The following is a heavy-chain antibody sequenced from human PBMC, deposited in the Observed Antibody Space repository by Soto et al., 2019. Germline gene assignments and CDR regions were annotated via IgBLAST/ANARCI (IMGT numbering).Heavy chain of an antibody. CDR2: ISWNSGSI. V-gene: IGHV3-9*01. CDR1: GFTFDDYA. Sequence: EVQLVESGGGLVQPGRSLRLSCAASGFTFDDYAMHWVRQAPGKGLEWVSGISWNSGSIGYADSVKGRFTISRDNAKNSLYLQMNSLRAEDTALYYCAKGRTGRLKSYMDVWGKGTTVTVSS. J-gene: IGHJ6*03. CDR3: AKGRTGRLKSYMDV. D-gene: IGHD1-26*01.